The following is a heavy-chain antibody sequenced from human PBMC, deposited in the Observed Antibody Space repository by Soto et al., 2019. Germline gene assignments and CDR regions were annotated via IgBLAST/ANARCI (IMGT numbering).Heavy chain of an antibody. Sequence: QVQLQESGPGLVKPSQTLSLTCTVSGGSISSGGYYWSWIRQHPGKGLEWIGYIYYSGSTYYNPSLQSRVTLSVDTSKHQFSLKLSSVTDADTAVYYCAREPPHSSGTNDYWGQGTLVTVSS. D-gene: IGHD3-22*01. V-gene: IGHV4-31*03. CDR2: IYYSGST. CDR1: GGSISSGGYY. J-gene: IGHJ4*02. CDR3: AREPPHSSGTNDY.